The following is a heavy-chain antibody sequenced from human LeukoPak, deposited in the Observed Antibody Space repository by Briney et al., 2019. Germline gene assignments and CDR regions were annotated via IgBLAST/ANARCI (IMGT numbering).Heavy chain of an antibody. Sequence: SETLSLTCTVSGGSISSYYWTWIRQPAGKGLEWIGRISTSGNTYYNPSLKSRLTMSVDTSKNQSSLKLSSVTAADTAVYYCARGTRYCSGDSCQNWFDPWGQGTLVTVSS. D-gene: IGHD2-15*01. CDR3: ARGTRYCSGDSCQNWFDP. CDR2: ISTSGNT. CDR1: GGSISSYY. V-gene: IGHV4-4*07. J-gene: IGHJ5*02.